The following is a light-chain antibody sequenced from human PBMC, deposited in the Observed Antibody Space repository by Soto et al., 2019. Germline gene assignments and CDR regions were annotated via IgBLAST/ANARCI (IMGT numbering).Light chain of an antibody. Sequence: DIQMTQSKSSLSASVGDRVTITCRASQSISSYLNWYQQKPGKAPKLLIYAASSLQGGVPSRFSGSGSGTDFTLTISSLQPEDFATYYCQQSYSTLITFGQGTRLE. CDR1: QSISSY. CDR3: QQSYSTLIT. V-gene: IGKV1-39*01. J-gene: IGKJ5*01. CDR2: AAS.